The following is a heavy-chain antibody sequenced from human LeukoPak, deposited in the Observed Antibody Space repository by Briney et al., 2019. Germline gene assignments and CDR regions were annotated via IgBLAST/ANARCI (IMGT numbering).Heavy chain of an antibody. Sequence: ASVKVSCKASGYTFTGYYMHWVRQAPGQGLEWMGWINPNSGGTNYAQKFQGRATMTRDTSISTAYMELSRLRSDDTAVYYCARVDYYDSSNFDYWGQGTLVTVSS. D-gene: IGHD3-22*01. V-gene: IGHV1-2*02. J-gene: IGHJ4*02. CDR1: GYTFTGYY. CDR2: INPNSGGT. CDR3: ARVDYYDSSNFDY.